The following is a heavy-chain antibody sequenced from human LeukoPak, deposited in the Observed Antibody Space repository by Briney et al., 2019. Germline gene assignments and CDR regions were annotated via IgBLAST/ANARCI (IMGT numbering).Heavy chain of an antibody. CDR3: ARAYCSGGSCYGAFDY. CDR2: ISGRGTI. J-gene: IGHJ4*02. D-gene: IGHD2-15*01. V-gene: IGHV3-48*03. Sequence: GGSLRLSCAASGFTFSSYEMNWIRQAPGEGLEWVSYISGRGTIYYADSVKGRFTISRANAKNSLYLQMNSLRGEDTAVYYCARAYCSGGSCYGAFDYWGQGTLVTVSS. CDR1: GFTFSSYE.